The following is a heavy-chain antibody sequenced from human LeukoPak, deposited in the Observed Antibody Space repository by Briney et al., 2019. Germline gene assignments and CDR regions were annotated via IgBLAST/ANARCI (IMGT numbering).Heavy chain of an antibody. CDR1: GYTFTGYY. D-gene: IGHD3-10*01. CDR2: INPNSGGT. Sequence: EASVKVSCKASGYTFTGYYMHWVRQAPGQGLEWMGWINPNSGGTNYAQKFQGRVTMTRDTSISTAYMELSRLRSDDTAVYYCARDHMVRGVMGEWGQGTLVTVSS. J-gene: IGHJ4*02. CDR3: ARDHMVRGVMGE. V-gene: IGHV1-2*02.